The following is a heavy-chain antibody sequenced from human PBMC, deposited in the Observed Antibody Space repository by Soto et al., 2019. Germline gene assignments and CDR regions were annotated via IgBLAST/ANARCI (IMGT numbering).Heavy chain of an antibody. Sequence: EVQLLESGGGLVQPGGSLRLSCAASGFTFSSYAMSWVRQAPGKGLEWVSTISARGGSTYYADSVKGRFTISRDNSKNTLYLQMTSVRAEDTAVYYCAKDGGVTYYDFWSGYYGYYFDYWGQGTLVTVSS. CDR2: ISARGGST. V-gene: IGHV3-23*01. D-gene: IGHD3-3*01. CDR1: GFTFSSYA. CDR3: AKDGGVTYYDFWSGYYGYYFDY. J-gene: IGHJ4*02.